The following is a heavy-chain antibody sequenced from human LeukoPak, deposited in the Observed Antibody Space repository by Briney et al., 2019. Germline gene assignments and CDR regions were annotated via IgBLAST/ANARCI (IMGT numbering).Heavy chain of an antibody. CDR2: INPNSGCT. J-gene: IGHJ3*02. D-gene: IGHD3-22*01. CDR1: GYTFTGYY. CDR3: ARSYYYDSSGSRHFDI. V-gene: IGHV1-2*02. Sequence: ASVQVSCKASGYTFTGYYMHWVRQAPGQGREWMGWINPNSGCTNYAQKFQGGVTITSGTSISTAYKELSRLRYDHTAVYYCARSYYYDSSGSRHFDIWGQGTMVTVSS.